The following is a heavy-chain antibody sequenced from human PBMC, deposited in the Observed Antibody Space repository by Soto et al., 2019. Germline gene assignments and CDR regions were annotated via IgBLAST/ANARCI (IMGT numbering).Heavy chain of an antibody. D-gene: IGHD2-2*03. J-gene: IGHJ6*04. Sequence: SETLSLTCTVSGGSISSYYWSWIRQPPGKGLEWIGYIYYSGSTNYNPSLKSRVTISVDTSKNQFSLKLSSVTAADTAVYYCARLGYCSSTSCSVWGKGTTVTVSS. CDR3: ARLGYCSSTSCSV. V-gene: IGHV4-59*08. CDR2: IYYSGST. CDR1: GGSISSYY.